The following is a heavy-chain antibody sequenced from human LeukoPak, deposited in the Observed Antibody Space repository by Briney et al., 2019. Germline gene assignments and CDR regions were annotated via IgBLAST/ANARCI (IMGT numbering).Heavy chain of an antibody. CDR3: AKDQPTYYDSSGSLDY. CDR2: IWYDGSNK. J-gene: IGHJ4*02. CDR1: GFTFSSYG. V-gene: IGHV3-33*06. D-gene: IGHD3-22*01. Sequence: GGSLRLSCAVSGFTFSSYGMHWVRQAPGKGLEWVAVIWYDGSNKYYADSVKGRFTISRDNSKNTLYLQMNSLRAEDTAVYYCAKDQPTYYDSSGSLDYWGQGTLVTVSS.